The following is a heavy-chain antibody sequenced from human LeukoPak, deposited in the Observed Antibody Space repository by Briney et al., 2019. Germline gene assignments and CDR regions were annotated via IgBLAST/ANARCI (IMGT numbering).Heavy chain of an antibody. D-gene: IGHD2-15*01. J-gene: IGHJ6*02. V-gene: IGHV1-8*01. CDR1: GYTFTSYD. Sequence: ASVKVSCKASGYTFTSYDISWVRQATGKGLEWMGWMNPNSGNTGYAQKFQGRVTMTRNTSISTAYMELSSLRSEDTAVYYCARAPPPVAAKGPRNYYYYGMDVWGQGTMVTVSS. CDR2: MNPNSGNT. CDR3: ARAPPPVAAKGPRNYYYYGMDV.